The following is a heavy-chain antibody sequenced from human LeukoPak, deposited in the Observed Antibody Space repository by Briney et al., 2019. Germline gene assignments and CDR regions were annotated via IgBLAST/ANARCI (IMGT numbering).Heavy chain of an antibody. J-gene: IGHJ5*02. CDR3: ARTHSSRYNWFDP. CDR1: GGSISSYY. D-gene: IGHD6-13*01. CDR2: IYTTGST. V-gene: IGHV4-4*07. Sequence: SETLSLTCTVSGGSISSYYWSWLRQPAGKGLEWIGRIYTTGSTNYNPSLKSRVTMPVDTSKNQFSLTLSSVTAADTAVYYCARTHSSRYNWFDPWGQGTLVTVSS.